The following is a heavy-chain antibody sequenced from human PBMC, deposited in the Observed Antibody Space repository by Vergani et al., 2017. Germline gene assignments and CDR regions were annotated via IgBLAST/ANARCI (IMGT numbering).Heavy chain of an antibody. J-gene: IGHJ5*02. CDR3: ASDTHSGQRADR. CDR1: NYSISRGYF. V-gene: IGHV4-38-2*02. D-gene: IGHD6-19*01. CDR2: FHHTGMT. Sequence: QVQLQESGPGLVKPSETLSLTCTVSNYSISRGYFWGWLRRPPGKGLVWIASFHHTGMTYNNPSLKSRVTISVDTSKNLISLKLNSVTAADTAVYYCASDTHSGQRADRWGQGILVTVTS.